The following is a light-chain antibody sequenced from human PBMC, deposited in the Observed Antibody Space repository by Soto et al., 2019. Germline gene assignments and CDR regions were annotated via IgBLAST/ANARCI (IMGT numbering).Light chain of an antibody. CDR3: QVWDNRGI. CDR2: EVS. CDR1: SSDVGGYNY. J-gene: IGLJ2*01. V-gene: IGLV2-14*01. Sequence: QSALTQPASVSGSPGQSITISCTGTSSDVGGYNYVSWYQQHPGKAPKLMIYEVSNRPSGVSNRFSGSKSGNTASLTISGLQAEDEADYYCQVWDNRGIFGGGTKLTVL.